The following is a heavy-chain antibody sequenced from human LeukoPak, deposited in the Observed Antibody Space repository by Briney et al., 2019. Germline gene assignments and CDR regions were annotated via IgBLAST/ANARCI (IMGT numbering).Heavy chain of an antibody. V-gene: IGHV4-61*02. Sequence: SETPSLTCIVSGGSITTDTNNWSWIRQPAGKGLEWIGRIYSSGSTKYNPSLKSRVTISVDTSKNQFSLKLSSVTAADTAVYYCARDVYYSDSSGYYLRGWFDPWGQGTLVTVSS. CDR2: IYSSGST. J-gene: IGHJ5*02. D-gene: IGHD3-22*01. CDR1: GGSITTDTNN. CDR3: ARDVYYSDSSGYYLRGWFDP.